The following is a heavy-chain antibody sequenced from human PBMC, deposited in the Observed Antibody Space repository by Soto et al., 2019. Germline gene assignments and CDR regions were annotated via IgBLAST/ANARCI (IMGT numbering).Heavy chain of an antibody. D-gene: IGHD6-13*01. CDR2: IKQDGSEK. CDR1: GISFSNHW. CDR3: ATLSSTWPNGDDY. Sequence: EVQLVESGGGLVQPGGSRTLSCVVSGISFSNHWLSWLRQAPGKGLEWLANIKQDGSEKYYPDSLKGRFIISRDNAENSLYLPMNSPRTDDTAVYYCATLSSTWPNGDDYWGQGTLVTVSS. J-gene: IGHJ4*02. V-gene: IGHV3-7*03.